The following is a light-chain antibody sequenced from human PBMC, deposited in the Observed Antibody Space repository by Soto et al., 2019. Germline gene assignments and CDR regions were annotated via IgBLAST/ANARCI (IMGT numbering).Light chain of an antibody. CDR2: AAS. CDR3: QQYYSYPFVT. J-gene: IGKJ5*01. V-gene: IGKV1-8*01. CDR1: QLISSY. Sequence: IQLTQSPSSLSASLGDRVTISCRASQLISSYLAWYQQKPGKAPKLLIYAASTLQSGVPSRFSGSGSGTDFTLTISCLQSEDFATYYCQQYYSYPFVTFGQGTRLEIK.